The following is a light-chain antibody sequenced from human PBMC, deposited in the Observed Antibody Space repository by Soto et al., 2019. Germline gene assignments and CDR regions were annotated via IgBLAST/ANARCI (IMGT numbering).Light chain of an antibody. V-gene: IGKV3-20*01. J-gene: IGKJ1*01. CDR3: QQYGSSPRT. CDR2: GAS. CDR1: QSVSSY. Sequence: EIVLTQSPAALSLSPGERSTLSFRASQSVSSYLAWYQQKPGQAPRLLISGASSRATDIPDRFSGSGSGTDFTLTISRLEPEDFAVYSCQQYGSSPRTFGQGTKVDIK.